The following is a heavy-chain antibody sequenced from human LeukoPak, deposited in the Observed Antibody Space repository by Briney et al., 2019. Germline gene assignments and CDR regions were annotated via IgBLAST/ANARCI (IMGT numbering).Heavy chain of an antibody. Sequence: SETLSLTCTVSGGSISSGGYYWSWIRQHPGKGLEWIGYIYYSGSTYYNPSLKSRVTISVDTSKNQFSLKLSPVTAADTAVYYCARELTGSPPHFDYWGQGTLVTVSS. CDR2: IYYSGST. D-gene: IGHD7-27*01. V-gene: IGHV4-31*03. CDR1: GGSISSGGYY. J-gene: IGHJ4*02. CDR3: ARELTGSPPHFDY.